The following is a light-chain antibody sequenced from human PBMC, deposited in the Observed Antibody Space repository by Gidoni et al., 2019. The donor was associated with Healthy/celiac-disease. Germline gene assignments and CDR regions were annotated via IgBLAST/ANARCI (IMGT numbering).Light chain of an antibody. CDR3: QQYDNLPLT. Sequence: DIQMTQSPSSLSASVGDRVTITCQASQDISNYLNWYQQKPGKAPRFSGSGSGTDFTFTISSLQPEDIATYYCQQYDNLPLTFGGGTKVEIK. J-gene: IGKJ4*01. CDR1: QDISNY. V-gene: IGKV1-33*01.